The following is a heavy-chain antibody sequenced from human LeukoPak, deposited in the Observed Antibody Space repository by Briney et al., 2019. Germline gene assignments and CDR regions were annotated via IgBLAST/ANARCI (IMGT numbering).Heavy chain of an antibody. D-gene: IGHD3-3*01. J-gene: IGHJ6*03. CDR3: ARISDDFWSRYSPLENGNYYYYMDV. CDR1: GGSISSYY. Sequence: SETLSLTCTVSGGSISSYYWSWIRQPAGKGLEWIGRIYTSGSTNYNPSLKNRVTMSVDTSKHQFSLKLSSVTAADTAVYYCARISDDFWSRYSPLENGNYYYYMDVWGKGATVTVSS. V-gene: IGHV4-4*07. CDR2: IYTSGST.